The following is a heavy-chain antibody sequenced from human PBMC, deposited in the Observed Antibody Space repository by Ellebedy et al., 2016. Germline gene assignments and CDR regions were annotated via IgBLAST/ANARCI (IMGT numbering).Heavy chain of an antibody. CDR1: GYSFMNHD. J-gene: IGHJ4*02. V-gene: IGHV1-18*01. CDR3: ARDIRDGVASSEGHYDV. CDR2: SNKR. D-gene: IGHD3-3*01. Sequence: ASVKVSCXASGYSFMNHDISWVRQAPGQGLEWMGGSNKRNHAQKFQGRVIMTTDTSTTTAYLELTTLRFDDTAVYFCARDIRDGVASSEGHYDVWGQGTLVTVSS.